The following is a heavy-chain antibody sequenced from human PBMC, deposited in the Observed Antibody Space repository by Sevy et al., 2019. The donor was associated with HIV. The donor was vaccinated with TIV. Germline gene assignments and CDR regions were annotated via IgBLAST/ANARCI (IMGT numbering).Heavy chain of an antibody. CDR3: ARGGSGDYCYYGVDV. V-gene: IGHV3-30*03. CDR2: VSYDGSSK. CDR1: GFTFRNFG. D-gene: IGHD3-10*01. J-gene: IGHJ6*02. Sequence: GGSLRLSCVGSGFTFRNFGVHWLRQAPGKGLEWLSVVSYDGSSKYYVDSVKGRFIVSRDNSKNTLYLQMNSLRTEDTAVCYCARGGSGDYCYYGVDVWGQGTTVTVSS.